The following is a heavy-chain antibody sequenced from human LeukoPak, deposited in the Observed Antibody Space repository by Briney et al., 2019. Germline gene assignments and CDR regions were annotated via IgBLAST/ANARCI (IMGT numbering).Heavy chain of an antibody. Sequence: SQTLSLTCTVSGGSINSSNFYWGWIRQPPGRGPEWIGSIYYSGTTYYNVSLRRRVSIYIDTSKSQISLKLGSMTAADTAVYYCARHGGLPAVVEAFAPWGQGALVSVSS. D-gene: IGHD2-15*01. CDR2: IYYSGTT. J-gene: IGHJ5*02. CDR1: GGSINSSNFY. V-gene: IGHV4-39*01. CDR3: ARHGGLPAVVEAFAP.